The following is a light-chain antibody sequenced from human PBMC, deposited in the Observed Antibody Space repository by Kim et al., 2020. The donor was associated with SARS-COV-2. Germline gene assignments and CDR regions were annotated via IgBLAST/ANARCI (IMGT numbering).Light chain of an antibody. V-gene: IGKV1-5*03. CDR2: QAS. CDR1: QSVNNW. J-gene: IGKJ2*01. CDR3: QQYKPFSGYT. Sequence: DIQMTQSPSTLSASVGDTVTITCRASQSVNNWLAWYQQKPGKAPNLLIYQASSLESGVPSRFSGSGSGTEFTLTISSLQPDDFATYYCQQYKPFSGYTFGQGTKVDIK.